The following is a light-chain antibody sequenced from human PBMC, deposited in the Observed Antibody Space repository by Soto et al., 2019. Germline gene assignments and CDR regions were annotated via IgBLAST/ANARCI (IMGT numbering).Light chain of an antibody. CDR3: QQYNNWPQT. CDR2: GAS. J-gene: IGKJ1*01. V-gene: IGKV3-20*01. Sequence: EIVLTQSPGTLSLSPVERATLSCMASQSVSSSYLAWYQQKPGQAPRLLIYGASSRATGIPDRFSGSGSGTDFTLTISSLQSEDFAVYYCQQYNNWPQTFGQGTKVDIK. CDR1: QSVSSSY.